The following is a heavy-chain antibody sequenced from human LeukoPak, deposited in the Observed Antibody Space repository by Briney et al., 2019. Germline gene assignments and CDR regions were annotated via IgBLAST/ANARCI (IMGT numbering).Heavy chain of an antibody. CDR1: GCSISSYY. CDR3: ARASSGYYYPSYFDY. J-gene: IGHJ4*02. V-gene: IGHV4-4*07. Sequence: SETLCLTCTASGCSISSYYWSWIRQPAGKGLEWIGRIYTSGSTNYNPSLKSRVTMSVDTSKNQFSLKLSSVTAADTAVYYCARASSGYYYPSYFDYWGQGTLVTVSS. D-gene: IGHD3-22*01. CDR2: IYTSGST.